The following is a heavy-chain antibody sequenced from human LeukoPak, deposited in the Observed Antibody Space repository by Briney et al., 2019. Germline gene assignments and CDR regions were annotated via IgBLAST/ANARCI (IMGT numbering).Heavy chain of an antibody. CDR2: INHSGST. J-gene: IGHJ6*03. V-gene: IGHV4-34*01. CDR1: GGSFSGYY. D-gene: IGHD1-1*01. Sequence: SETLSLTCAVYGGSFSGYYWSWIRQPPGKGLEWIGEINHSGSTNYNPSLKSRVTISVDTSKNQFSLKLSSVTAADTAVYYCARGSKGNSARGYYYYMDVWGKGTTVTVSS. CDR3: ARGSKGNSARGYYYYMDV.